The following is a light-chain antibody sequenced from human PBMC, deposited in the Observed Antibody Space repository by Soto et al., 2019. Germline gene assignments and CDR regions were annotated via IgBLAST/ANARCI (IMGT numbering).Light chain of an antibody. Sequence: QSALTQPPSASGSPGQSVTISCTGTSSDVGGYNYVSWYQQHPGKVPKVIIYEVSKRPSGVPDRFFGSKAANTASLTVSGLQAEDEADYYCSSYAGSNNLVFGGGTKLTVL. J-gene: IGLJ2*01. V-gene: IGLV2-8*01. CDR1: SSDVGGYNY. CDR3: SSYAGSNNLV. CDR2: EVS.